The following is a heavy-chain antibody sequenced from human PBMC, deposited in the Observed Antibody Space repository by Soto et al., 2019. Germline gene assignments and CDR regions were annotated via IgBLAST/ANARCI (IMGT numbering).Heavy chain of an antibody. J-gene: IGHJ5*01. CDR1: GDSVSSSSVT. CDR2: TYYRSKWYN. D-gene: IGHD1-26*01. Sequence: QVQLQQSEPALVKPSQTLSLTCAISGDSVSSSSVTWNWIRQSPSRGLEWLGRTYYRSKWYNDFADSVKSRITINPDTAKNQFSLPLNSVTPEDTAVYYCVRLIGNSWLDFWGQGTLVTVSS. V-gene: IGHV6-1*01. CDR3: VRLIGNSWLDF.